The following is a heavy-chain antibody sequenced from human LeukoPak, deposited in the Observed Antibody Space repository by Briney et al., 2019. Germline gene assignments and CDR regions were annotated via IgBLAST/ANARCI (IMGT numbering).Heavy chain of an antibody. V-gene: IGHV4-39*07. J-gene: IGHJ4*02. Sequence: SETLSLTCTVSGGSISSSSYYWGWIRQPPGKGLEWIGSIYYSGSTYYNPSLKSRVTISVDTSKNQFSLKLSSVTAADTAVYYCAREDNNGIAVAGAFDYWGQGTLVTVSS. CDR3: AREDNNGIAVAGAFDY. CDR2: IYYSGST. D-gene: IGHD6-19*01. CDR1: GGSISSSSYY.